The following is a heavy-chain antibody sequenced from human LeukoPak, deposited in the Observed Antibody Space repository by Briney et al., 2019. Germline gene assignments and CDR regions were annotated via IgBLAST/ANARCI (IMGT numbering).Heavy chain of an antibody. D-gene: IGHD6-13*01. CDR1: GFTFSSYA. J-gene: IGHJ3*02. V-gene: IGHV3-21*01. Sequence: GGSLRLSCAASGFTFSSYAMSWVRQAPGKGLEWVSSISSSSYIYYADSVKGRFTISRDNAKNSLYLQMNSLRAEDTAVYYCARVCSWYGYSRYTFDIWGQGTMVTVSS. CDR3: ARVCSWYGYSRYTFDI. CDR2: ISSSSYI.